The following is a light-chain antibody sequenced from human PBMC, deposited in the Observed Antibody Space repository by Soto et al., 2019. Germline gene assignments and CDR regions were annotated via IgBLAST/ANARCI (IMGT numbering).Light chain of an antibody. V-gene: IGKV1-39*01. J-gene: IGKJ1*01. CDR3: QQSYTTPSWT. CDR2: AVS. CDR1: QRVSSY. Sequence: DIPLIQSPSSLSASVGDRVTITCHTSQRVSSYLNWYQQKPEKAPKLLINAVSTLHSGVPSRFSGSGSETDFTLTISSLQPEDSGTYYCQQSYTTPSWTFGQGTKVEI.